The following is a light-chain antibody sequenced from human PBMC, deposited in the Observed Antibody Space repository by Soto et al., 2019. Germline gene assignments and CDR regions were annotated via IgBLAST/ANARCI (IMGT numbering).Light chain of an antibody. J-gene: IGLJ2*01. V-gene: IGLV2-14*01. CDR3: SSSTSSSTRV. CDR1: SSDVGGYNY. CDR2: DVS. Sequence: QSALTQPASVSGSPGQSITISCTGTSSDVGGYNYVSWYQQHPGKAPKLMIYDVSNRPSGVSNRFSGSKSGNTASLTISGLQDEDEADYYCSSSTSSSTRVFGGGTKLTVL.